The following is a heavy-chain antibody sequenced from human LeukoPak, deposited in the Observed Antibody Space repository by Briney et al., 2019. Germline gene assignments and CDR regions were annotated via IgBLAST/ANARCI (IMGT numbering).Heavy chain of an antibody. CDR1: GGSISSGDYY. Sequence: PSQALSLTCTVSGGSISSGDYYWSWIRQPPGKGLEWIGYIYYSGSTYYNPSLKSRVTISVDTSKNQLSLKLSSVTAADTAVYYCARAPRALEMATIPDYFDYWGQGTLVTVSS. CDR2: IYYSGST. V-gene: IGHV4-30-4*01. D-gene: IGHD5-24*01. CDR3: ARAPRALEMATIPDYFDY. J-gene: IGHJ4*02.